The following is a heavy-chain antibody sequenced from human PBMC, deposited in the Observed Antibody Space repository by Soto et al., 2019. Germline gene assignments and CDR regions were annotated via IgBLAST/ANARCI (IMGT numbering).Heavy chain of an antibody. D-gene: IGHD5-18*01. V-gene: IGHV3-73*01. CDR2: IRSKANSYAT. J-gene: IGHJ6*02. CDR1: GFTFSGSA. Sequence: HPGGSLRLSCAASGFTFSGSAMHWVRQASGKGLEWVGRIRSKANSYATAYAASVKGRFTISRDDSKNTAYLQMNSLKTEDTAVYYFLMSYTAMVMSRDYYYYGMDVWGQGTTVTVSS. CDR3: LMSYTAMVMSRDYYYYGMDV.